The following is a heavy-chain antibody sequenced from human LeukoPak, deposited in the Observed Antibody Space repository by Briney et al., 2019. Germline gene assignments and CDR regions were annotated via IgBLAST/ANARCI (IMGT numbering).Heavy chain of an antibody. Sequence: SETLSLTCTVSGGSISSSSYYWGWIRQPPGKGLEWIGSIYYSGSTYYNPSLKSRVTISVDTSKNQFSLKLSSVTAADTAVYYCASYDFWSGNTCFDYWGQGTLVTVSS. CDR1: GGSISSSSYY. CDR3: ASYDFWSGNTCFDY. D-gene: IGHD3-3*01. J-gene: IGHJ4*02. V-gene: IGHV4-39*01. CDR2: IYYSGST.